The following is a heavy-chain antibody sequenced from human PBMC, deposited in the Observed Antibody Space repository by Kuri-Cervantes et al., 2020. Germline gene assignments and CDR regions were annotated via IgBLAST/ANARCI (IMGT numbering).Heavy chain of an antibody. CDR3: ARSSWYYYDSSGWVPGYFDL. CDR2: ISSSSSYI. J-gene: IGHJ2*01. V-gene: IGHV3-21*04. Sequence: GESLKISGAASGFTFSSYSMNWVRQAPGKGLEWVSSISSSSSYIYYADSVKGRFTISRDNAKNSLYLQMNSLRAEDTAVYYCARSSWYYYDSSGWVPGYFDLWGRGTLVTVSS. CDR1: GFTFSSYS. D-gene: IGHD3-22*01.